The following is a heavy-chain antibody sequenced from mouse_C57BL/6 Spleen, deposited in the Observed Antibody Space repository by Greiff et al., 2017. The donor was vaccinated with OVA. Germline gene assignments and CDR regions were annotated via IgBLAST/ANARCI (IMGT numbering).Heavy chain of an antibody. CDR2: ISDGGSYT. CDR1: GFTFSSYA. V-gene: IGHV5-4*03. CDR3: AREPGSSYAMDY. J-gene: IGHJ4*01. D-gene: IGHD1-1*01. Sequence: EVKVVESGGGLVKPGGSLKLSCAASGFTFSSYAMSWVRQTPEKRLEWVATISDGGSYTYYPDNVKGRFPISRDSAKNNLYLQMSHLKSEDTAMYYCAREPGSSYAMDYWGQGTSVTVSS.